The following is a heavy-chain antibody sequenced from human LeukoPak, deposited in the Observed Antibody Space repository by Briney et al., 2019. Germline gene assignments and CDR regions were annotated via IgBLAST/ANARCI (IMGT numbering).Heavy chain of an antibody. CDR2: INHSGGT. D-gene: IGHD2-15*01. V-gene: IGHV4-34*01. CDR3: ARGLGYCSGGSCYSDY. J-gene: IGHJ4*02. CDR1: GGSFSGYY. Sequence: SETLSLTCAVYGGSFSGYYWSWIRQPPGKGLEWIGEINHSGGTNYNPSLKSRVTISVDTSKNQFSLKLSSVTAADTAVYYCARGLGYCSGGSCYSDYWGQGTLVTVSS.